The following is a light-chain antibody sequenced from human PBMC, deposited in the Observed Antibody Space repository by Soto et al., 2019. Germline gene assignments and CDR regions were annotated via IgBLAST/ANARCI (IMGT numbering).Light chain of an antibody. J-gene: IGKJ1*01. V-gene: IGKV1-39*01. CDR1: QSISSY. Sequence: DIQMTQSPSSLSASVGDRVTITCRASQSISSYLNWYQQKPTKAPNLLIYAASSLQSGVPSRFSGSGSGTDFTLTISSLQPEDFATYYCQQSYSIPWTFGQGTKVEIK. CDR2: AAS. CDR3: QQSYSIPWT.